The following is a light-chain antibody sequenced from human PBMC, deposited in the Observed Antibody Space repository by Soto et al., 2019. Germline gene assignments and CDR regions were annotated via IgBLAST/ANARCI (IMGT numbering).Light chain of an antibody. Sequence: EIVLTQSPGTLSLSPGXRATLSCRASQSVSSRSLAWYQQKPGQAPRLLIYGASNRATGIPDRFSGSTSGTDFTLTISRLEPEDFAVYYCQQYGTFTTFGPGTKVDIK. J-gene: IGKJ3*01. CDR2: GAS. CDR1: QSVSSRS. CDR3: QQYGTFTT. V-gene: IGKV3-20*01.